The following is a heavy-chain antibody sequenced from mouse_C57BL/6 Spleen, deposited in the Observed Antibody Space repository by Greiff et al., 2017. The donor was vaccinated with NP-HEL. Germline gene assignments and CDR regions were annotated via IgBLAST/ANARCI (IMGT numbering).Heavy chain of an antibody. CDR1: GYTFTDYY. CDR2: INPNNGGT. D-gene: IGHD4-1*01. V-gene: IGHV1-26*01. Sequence: VQLQQSGPELVKPGASVKISCKASGYTFTDYYMNWVKQSHGKSLEWIGDINPNNGGTSYNQKFKGKATLTVDKSSSTAYMELRSLTSEDSAVYYCARYWYGYFDVWGTGTTVTVSS. J-gene: IGHJ1*03. CDR3: ARYWYGYFDV.